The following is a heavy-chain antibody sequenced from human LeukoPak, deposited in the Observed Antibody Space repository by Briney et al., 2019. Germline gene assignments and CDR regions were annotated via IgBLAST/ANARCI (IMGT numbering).Heavy chain of an antibody. D-gene: IGHD6-13*01. J-gene: IGHJ5*02. CDR2: ISGSGGST. CDR1: GFTFSSYA. CDR3: AKDGIWGYSSSPNWFDP. Sequence: GGSLRLSCAASGFTFSSYAMSWARQAPGKGLEWVSAISGSGGSTYYADSVKGRFTISRDNSKNTLYLQMNSLRAEDTAVYYCAKDGIWGYSSSPNWFDPWGQGTLVTVSS. V-gene: IGHV3-23*01.